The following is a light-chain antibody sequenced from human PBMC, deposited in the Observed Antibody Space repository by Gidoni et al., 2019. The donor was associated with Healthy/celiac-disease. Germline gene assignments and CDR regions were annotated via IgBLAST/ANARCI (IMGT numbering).Light chain of an antibody. CDR3: QQYDS. CDR2: DAS. Sequence: DIQMTQSPSSLSASVGDRVTITCQASQDISNYLNWYQQKPGKAPKLLIYDASNLETGVPSRFSGSGSGTDFTFTISSLQPEDIATYYCQQYDSFGQXTKLEIK. CDR1: QDISNY. V-gene: IGKV1-33*01. J-gene: IGKJ2*01.